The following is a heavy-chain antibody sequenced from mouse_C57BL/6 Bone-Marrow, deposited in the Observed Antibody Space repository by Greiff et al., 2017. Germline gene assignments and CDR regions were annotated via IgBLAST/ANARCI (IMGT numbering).Heavy chain of an antibody. J-gene: IGHJ3*01. D-gene: IGHD1-1*02. CDR1: GYSFTGYY. CDR2: INPSTGGT. CDR3: ARVVDYKAY. V-gene: IGHV1-42*01. Sequence: EVKLVESGPELVKPGASVKISCTASGYSFTGYYMNWVKQSPEKSLEWIGEINPSTGGTTYNQKFTAKATLTVVKSSSTAYMQLTSLTSEDSAVYYCARVVDYKAYWGQGTLVTVSA.